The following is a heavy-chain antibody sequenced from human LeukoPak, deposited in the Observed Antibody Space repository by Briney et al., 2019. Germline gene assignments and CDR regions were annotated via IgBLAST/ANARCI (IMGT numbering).Heavy chain of an antibody. CDR2: INPNSGGT. J-gene: IGHJ5*02. V-gene: IGHV1-2*06. CDR3: ARAEMPPAAPYNWFDP. CDR1: GYTFTGYY. Sequence: ASVKVSCKASGYTFTGYYMHWVRQAPGQGLEWMGRINPNSGGTNYAQKFQGRVTMTRDTSISTAYMELSRLGSDDTAVYYCARAEMPPAAPYNWFDPWGQGTLVTVSS. D-gene: IGHD2-2*01.